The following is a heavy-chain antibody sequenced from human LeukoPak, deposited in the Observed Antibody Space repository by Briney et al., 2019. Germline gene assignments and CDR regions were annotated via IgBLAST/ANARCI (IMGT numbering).Heavy chain of an antibody. CDR3: ARALESDSSGYYRNYYYYYGMDV. V-gene: IGHV3-21*01. D-gene: IGHD3-22*01. Sequence: GGSLRLSCAASGFTFSSYSMNWVRQAPGKGLEWVSSISSSSSYIYYADSVKGRFTISRDNAKNSLYLQMNSLRAEDTAVYYCARALESDSSGYYRNYYYYYGMDVWGQGTTVTVSS. J-gene: IGHJ6*02. CDR2: ISSSSSYI. CDR1: GFTFSSYS.